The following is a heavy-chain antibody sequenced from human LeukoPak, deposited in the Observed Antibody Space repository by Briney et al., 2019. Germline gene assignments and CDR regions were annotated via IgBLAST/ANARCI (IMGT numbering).Heavy chain of an antibody. CDR3: ARVDDSSSWYYAFDI. D-gene: IGHD6-13*01. V-gene: IGHV3-53*01. CDR1: GFTFSSNY. CDR2: IYSVGST. J-gene: IGHJ3*02. Sequence: GGSLRLSCAASGFTFSSNYMSWVRQAPGKGLEWVSVIYSVGSTYYADSVKGLFTISRDNSKNTLYLQMNSLRAEDTAVYYCARVDDSSSWYYAFDIWGQGTMVTVSS.